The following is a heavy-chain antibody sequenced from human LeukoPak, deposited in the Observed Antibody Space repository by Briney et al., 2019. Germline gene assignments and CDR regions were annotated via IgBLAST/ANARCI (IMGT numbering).Heavy chain of an antibody. J-gene: IGHJ4*02. CDR3: ARGGSYHEVPY. D-gene: IGHD1-26*01. CDR1: GYSISSGYY. V-gene: IGHV4-38-2*02. CDR2: IYHSGST. Sequence: SETLSLTCTVSGYSISSGYYWGWIRQPPEKGLEWIGSIYHSGSTYYNPSLKSRVTISVDTSKNQFSLKLSSVTAADTAVYYCARGGSYHEVPYWGQGTLVTVSS.